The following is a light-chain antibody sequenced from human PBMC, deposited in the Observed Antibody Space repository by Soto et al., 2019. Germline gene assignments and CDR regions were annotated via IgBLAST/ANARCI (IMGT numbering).Light chain of an antibody. Sequence: QSVLTQPPSVSGSPGQSVTISYPGTSRDVGSFNRVSWYQQPPGAAPKLLIYGVTNRPSGVPDRFSGSKSGNTASLTISGLQAEDEADYYCSSFTSSNTYVFRSGTKVPVL. CDR1: SRDVGSFNR. CDR3: SSFTSSNTYV. J-gene: IGLJ1*01. V-gene: IGLV2-18*02. CDR2: GVT.